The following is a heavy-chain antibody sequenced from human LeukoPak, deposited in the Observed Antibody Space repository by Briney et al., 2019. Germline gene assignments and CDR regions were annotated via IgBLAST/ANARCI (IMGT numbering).Heavy chain of an antibody. D-gene: IGHD2/OR15-2a*01. CDR1: GFTFSSYG. CDR3: YVQGDYDY. Sequence: PGGSLRLSCAASGFTFSSYGMHWVRQAPGKGLEWVAFIRYDGSNKYYADSVKGRFTISRDNSKNTLYLQMNSLRAEDTAVYYHYVQGDYDYWGQGTLVTVSS. V-gene: IGHV3-30*02. CDR2: IRYDGSNK. J-gene: IGHJ4*02.